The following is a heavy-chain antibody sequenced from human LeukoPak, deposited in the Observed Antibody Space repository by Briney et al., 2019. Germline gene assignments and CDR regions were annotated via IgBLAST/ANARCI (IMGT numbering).Heavy chain of an antibody. V-gene: IGHV4-59*08. CDR1: GGPMSNYY. CDR3: ARLRIFGLNHYYYYMDV. J-gene: IGHJ6*03. Sequence: SETLSLTCTVSGGPMSNYYWTWIRQPPVKGLEWVGYIYHTGSTNYHPSLKSRVTISVDTSKKQFPLKLNSVTAADTAVYFCARLRIFGLNHYYYYMDVWGEGTTVTVSS. D-gene: IGHD3-3*01. CDR2: IYHTGST.